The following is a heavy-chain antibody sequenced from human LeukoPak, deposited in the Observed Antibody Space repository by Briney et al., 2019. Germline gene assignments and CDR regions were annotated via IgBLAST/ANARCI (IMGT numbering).Heavy chain of an antibody. CDR3: ARHIGYSAWNPDY. J-gene: IGHJ4*02. D-gene: IGHD5-18*01. V-gene: IGHV1-8*01. CDR2: MNPNSGDT. Sequence: ASVKVSCKASGYTFTNYGINWVRQATGQGFEWMGWMNPNSGDTGYAQKFQGRVSMTRDTSISTAYMELSSLRSEDTAVYYCARHIGYSAWNPDYWGQGTLVTVSS. CDR1: GYTFTNYG.